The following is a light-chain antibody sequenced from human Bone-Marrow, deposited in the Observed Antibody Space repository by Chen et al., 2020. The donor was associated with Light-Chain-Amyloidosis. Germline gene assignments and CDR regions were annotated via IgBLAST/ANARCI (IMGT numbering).Light chain of an antibody. V-gene: IGLV3-25*03. CDR2: RDT. CDR3: QSADSSGTYEVI. Sequence: SYELTQPPSVSVSPGQTARITCSGDDQQKPGQAPVLVIHRDTERPSGISERFSGSSSGTTATLTISGVQAEDEADYHCQSADSSGTYEVIFGGGTKLTVL. J-gene: IGLJ2*01.